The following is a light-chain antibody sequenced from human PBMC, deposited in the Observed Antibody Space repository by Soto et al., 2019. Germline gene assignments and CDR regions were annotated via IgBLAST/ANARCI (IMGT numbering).Light chain of an antibody. V-gene: IGLV2-14*01. CDR1: SSDVGAYNY. CDR2: EVS. Sequence: QSSLTQPASVSGSPGQSITISCTGTSSDVGAYNYVTWHQQHPGKVPKLIIYEVSNRPSGVSDRFSGSKSGNTASLTISGLQAEDEVDYYCNSWTRSSTYIFGTGTKLTVL. J-gene: IGLJ1*01. CDR3: NSWTRSSTYI.